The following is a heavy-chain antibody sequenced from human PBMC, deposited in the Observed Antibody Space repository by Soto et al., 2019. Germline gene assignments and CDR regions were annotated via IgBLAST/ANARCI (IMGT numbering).Heavy chain of an antibody. V-gene: IGHV4-39*01. CDR1: GGSISSSSYY. CDR3: ARQVARGYYDSSGYHRLFYYFDY. D-gene: IGHD3-22*01. CDR2: IYYSGST. J-gene: IGHJ4*02. Sequence: SETLSLTCTVSGGSISSSSYYWGWIRQPPGKGLEWIGSIYYSGSTYYNPSLKSRVTISVDTPKNQFSLKLSSVTAADTAVYYCARQVARGYYDSSGYHRLFYYFDYWGQGTLVTVSS.